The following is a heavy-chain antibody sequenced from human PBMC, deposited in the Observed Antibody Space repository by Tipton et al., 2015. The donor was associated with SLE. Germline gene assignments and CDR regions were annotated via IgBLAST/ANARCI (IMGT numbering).Heavy chain of an antibody. CDR3: ARWIPLTGINV. CDR2: IHHRGST. CDR1: GASITSSDW. D-gene: IGHD5-18*01. V-gene: IGHV4-4*02. J-gene: IGHJ6*02. Sequence: TLSLTCAVSGASITSSDWWSWVRQPPGKGLEYIGEIHHRGSTNYKSSLRGRVTISVDKSKNQFSLKLTSVTAAGTAVYHCARWIPLTGINVWGQGATVTVSS.